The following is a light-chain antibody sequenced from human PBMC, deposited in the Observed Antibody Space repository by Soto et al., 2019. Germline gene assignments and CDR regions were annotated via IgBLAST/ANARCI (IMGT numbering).Light chain of an antibody. Sequence: EIVVTQSPATLSVSPGERATLSCRASLSVSTSLVWYQQKPGQAPRLLIYAASTRATGIPARFSGSGSGTDFTLTISSLQSEDSAVYYCQQYHNWPPGTFGQGTKVEIK. CDR2: AAS. CDR1: LSVSTS. J-gene: IGKJ1*01. CDR3: QQYHNWPPGT. V-gene: IGKV3-15*01.